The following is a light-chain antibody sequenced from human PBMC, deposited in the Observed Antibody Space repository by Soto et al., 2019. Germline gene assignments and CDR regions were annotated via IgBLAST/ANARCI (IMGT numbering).Light chain of an antibody. V-gene: IGKV3-20*01. CDR2: GAS. CDR3: QQYGSSTWT. Sequence: EIVLTQSPGTLSLSPGERATLSCRASQSVSSSYLAWYQQKPGQAPRLLLYGASSRATGIPDRFSCSGSGTAFTLTISRLEPEDFEVDYCQQYGSSTWTFGHGTKVEIK. CDR1: QSVSSSY. J-gene: IGKJ1*01.